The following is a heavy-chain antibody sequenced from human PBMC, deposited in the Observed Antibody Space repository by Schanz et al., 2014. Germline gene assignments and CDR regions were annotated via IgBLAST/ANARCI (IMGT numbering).Heavy chain of an antibody. Sequence: EVHLLESGGGLVEPGGSLRLSCATSGFSLDIFAVSWVRQAPGKGLEYVSAISHDGYSTYYADSVKGRFTISRDNSKNTLYLQMNSLRAEDTAVYFCAKIERNEDWGQGTLVTVSS. J-gene: IGHJ4*02. CDR2: ISHDGYST. CDR3: AKIERNED. D-gene: IGHD1-1*01. CDR1: GFSLDIFA. V-gene: IGHV3-23*01.